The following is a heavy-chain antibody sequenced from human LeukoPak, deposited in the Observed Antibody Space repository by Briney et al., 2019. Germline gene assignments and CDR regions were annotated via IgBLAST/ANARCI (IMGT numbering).Heavy chain of an antibody. CDR3: ARDGVAELMSALDY. J-gene: IGHJ4*02. CDR1: GFTFSSYA. D-gene: IGHD1-26*01. V-gene: IGHV3-23*01. Sequence: PGGSLRLSCAASGFTFSSYAMTWVRQAPGKGLEWVSAITGSGDSAYYSDSVKGRFTISRDKSKSTVYLQMNSLRAEDTAVYYCARDGVAELMSALDYWGQGILVTV. CDR2: ITGSGDSA.